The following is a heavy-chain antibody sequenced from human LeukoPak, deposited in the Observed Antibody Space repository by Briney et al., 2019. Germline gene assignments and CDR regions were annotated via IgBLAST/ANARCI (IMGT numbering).Heavy chain of an antibody. CDR2: ITGSGGST. J-gene: IGHJ4*02. Sequence: GGSLRLSREASGLAFSSHAMTWVRQAPGKGLEWISGITGSGGSTYHAESVKGRFTISRDNSKNTLYLQMNSLRAEDTAVYYCATRPPSETYFGVLDYWGQGTLVTVSS. CDR1: GLAFSSHA. D-gene: IGHD1-26*01. CDR3: ATRPPSETYFGVLDY. V-gene: IGHV3-23*01.